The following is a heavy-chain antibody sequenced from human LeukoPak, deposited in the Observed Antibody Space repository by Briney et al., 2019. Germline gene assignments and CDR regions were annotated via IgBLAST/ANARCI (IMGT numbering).Heavy chain of an antibody. CDR3: ASRRQYCRYSNYYMDV. Sequence: SETLALTCTVSGGPISDSSYYWGWVRQPPGKGLEWIGSLFYSGSIYYNPSLESRVAVSVDMSKNQFFLRLTSVTAADTAVYYCASRRQYCRYSNYYMDVWGKGATVTVSS. J-gene: IGHJ6*03. D-gene: IGHD3-16*02. CDR1: GGPISDSSYY. V-gene: IGHV4-39*01. CDR2: LFYSGSI.